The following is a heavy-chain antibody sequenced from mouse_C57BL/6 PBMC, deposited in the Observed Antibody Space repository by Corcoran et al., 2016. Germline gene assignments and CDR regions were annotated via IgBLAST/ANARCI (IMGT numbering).Heavy chain of an antibody. CDR1: GYSITSGYY. CDR2: ISYDGSN. Sequence: DVQLQESGPGLVKPSQSLSLTCSVTGYSITSGYYWNWIRQFPGNKLEWMGYISYDGSNNYNPSLKNRISITRDTSKNQFFLKLNSVTTEDTATYYCARNGEKSPTKGYYYAMDYWGQGTSVTVSS. CDR3: ARNGEKSPTKGYYYAMDY. D-gene: IGHD2-10*01. V-gene: IGHV3-6*01. J-gene: IGHJ4*01.